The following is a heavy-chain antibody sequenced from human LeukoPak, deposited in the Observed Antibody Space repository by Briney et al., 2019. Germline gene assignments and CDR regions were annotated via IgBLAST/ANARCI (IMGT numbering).Heavy chain of an antibody. CDR3: AKARPLGRYTFDY. V-gene: IGHV3-23*01. J-gene: IGHJ4*02. D-gene: IGHD5-18*01. CDR1: GFTFSSYA. Sequence: GGSLRLSCAASGFTFSSYAMSWVHQAPGKGLEWVSAIIGSGSSTYYADSVKGRFTISRDKSKNTLFLQMNSLRAEDAAVYYCAKARPLGRYTFDYWGQGTLVTVSS. CDR2: IIGSGSST.